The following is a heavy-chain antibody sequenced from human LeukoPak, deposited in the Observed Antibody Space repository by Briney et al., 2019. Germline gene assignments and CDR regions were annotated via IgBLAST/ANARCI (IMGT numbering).Heavy chain of an antibody. CDR2: ISPDRT. V-gene: IGHV3-23*01. CDR1: GFSFSTNP. Sequence: PGGSLRLSCAASGFSFSTNPMSWVRQAPGKGLEWVSAISPDRTYYADSVKGRLTISRDNYKNTVDLHINSLRAEDTAIYYCVKEHVDRAFTRSFEIWGQGTVVTVSS. CDR3: VKEHVDRAFTRSFEI. J-gene: IGHJ3*02. D-gene: IGHD3-10*01.